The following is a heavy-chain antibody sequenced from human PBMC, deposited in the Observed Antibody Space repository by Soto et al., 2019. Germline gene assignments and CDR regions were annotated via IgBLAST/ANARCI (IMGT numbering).Heavy chain of an antibody. J-gene: IGHJ6*02. CDR3: ARDLYVAVDGTDYYGMDV. D-gene: IGHD6-19*01. CDR1: GGTFSSYA. Sequence: GXSVKVSCKASGGTFSSYAISWVRQAPAQGLEWMGGIIPIFGTANYAQKFQGRVTITADESTSTAYMELSSLRSEDTAVYYCARDLYVAVDGTDYYGMDVWGQGTTVTVSS. V-gene: IGHV1-69*01. CDR2: IIPIFGTA.